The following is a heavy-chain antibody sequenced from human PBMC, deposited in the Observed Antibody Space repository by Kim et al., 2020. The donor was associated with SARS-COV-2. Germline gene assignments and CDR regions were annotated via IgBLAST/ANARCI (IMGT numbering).Heavy chain of an antibody. J-gene: IGHJ4*02. CDR1: GFTFSSAA. CDR3: ARDGILGGTTSFDY. CDR2: ISYDGSNR. Sequence: GGSLRLSYAASGFTFSSAAMNWVRQAPGKGLEWVAVISYDGSNRYYADSVKGRFTISRDNSKNTVYLQVNSLRVEDTAVYYCARDGILGGTTSFDYWGQGTLVTVSS. V-gene: IGHV3-30-3*01. D-gene: IGHD1-26*01.